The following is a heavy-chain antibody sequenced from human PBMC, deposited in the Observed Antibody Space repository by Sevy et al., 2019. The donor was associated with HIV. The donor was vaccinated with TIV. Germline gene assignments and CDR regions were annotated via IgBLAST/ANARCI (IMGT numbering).Heavy chain of an antibody. Sequence: SETLSLTCSVSGDFITSGAFSWNWIRQPPGKGLEWIGYIYHTGNTYYSPSLKSRLTISVDRSKNQFSLNLTSVTAADTAVYYCARDGGTLTVPGSFDIWGQGTMVTISS. J-gene: IGHJ3*02. V-gene: IGHV4-30-2*01. CDR1: GDFITSGAFS. D-gene: IGHD3-9*01. CDR3: ARDGGTLTVPGSFDI. CDR2: IYHTGNT.